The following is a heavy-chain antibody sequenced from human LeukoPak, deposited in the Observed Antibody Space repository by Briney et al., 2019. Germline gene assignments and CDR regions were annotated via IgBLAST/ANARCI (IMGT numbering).Heavy chain of an antibody. CDR2: ISSSSSSYI. D-gene: IGHD2-15*01. J-gene: IGHJ3*02. V-gene: IGHV3-21*01. CDR1: GFTFSSYS. Sequence: PGGSLRLSCAASGFTFSSYSMNWVRQAPGKGLEWVPSISSSSSSYIYYADSVKGRFTISRDNSKNTLYLQMNSLRAEDTAVYYCAKEGLDIVVVVAATQMRAFDIWGQGTMVTVSS. CDR3: AKEGLDIVVVVAATQMRAFDI.